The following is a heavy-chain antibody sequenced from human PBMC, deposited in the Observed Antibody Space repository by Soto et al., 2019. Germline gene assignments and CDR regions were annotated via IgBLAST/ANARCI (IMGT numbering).Heavy chain of an antibody. Sequence: QLQLQESGPGLVKPSETLSLTCTVSGGSISSSSYYWGWIRQPPGKGLEWIGSIYYSGSTYYNTSLKSRVTISVDTSKNQFSLKLSSVTAADTAVYYCARRSVAGKGGWFDPWGQGTLVTVSS. CDR2: IYYSGST. CDR1: GGSISSSSYY. J-gene: IGHJ5*02. CDR3: ARRSVAGKGGWFDP. D-gene: IGHD6-19*01. V-gene: IGHV4-39*01.